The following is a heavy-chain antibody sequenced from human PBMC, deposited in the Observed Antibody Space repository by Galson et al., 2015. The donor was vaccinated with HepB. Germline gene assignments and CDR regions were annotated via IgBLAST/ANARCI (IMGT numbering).Heavy chain of an antibody. CDR2: ISTSTTYI. V-gene: IGHV3-21*03. J-gene: IGHJ3*02. CDR1: GFTFSTHS. CDR3: ARERGAFDI. Sequence: SLRLSCATSGFTFSTHSMNWVRQAPGKGLEWVSSISTSTTYIHYADSVRGRFTISRDDAKNSLYLQMSSLRAEDTAVYYCARERGAFDIWGQGTMVTVSS.